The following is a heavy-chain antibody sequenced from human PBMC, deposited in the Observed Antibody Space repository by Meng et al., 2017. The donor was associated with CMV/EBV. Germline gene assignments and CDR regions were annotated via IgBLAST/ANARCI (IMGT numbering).Heavy chain of an antibody. D-gene: IGHD1-26*01. CDR2: MNPNSGNT. V-gene: IGHV1-8*03. Sequence: VSVKVSCKASGYTLTSYDINWVRQATGQGLEWMGWMNPNSGNTGYAQKFQGRVTITRNTSISTAYMELSSLRSEDTAVYYCGRTGKKWELLPYYYYYGMDVWGQGTTVTVSS. J-gene: IGHJ6*02. CDR1: GYTLTSYD. CDR3: GRTGKKWELLPYYYYYGMDV.